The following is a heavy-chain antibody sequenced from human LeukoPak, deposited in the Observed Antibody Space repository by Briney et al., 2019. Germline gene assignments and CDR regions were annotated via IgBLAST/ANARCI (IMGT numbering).Heavy chain of an antibody. V-gene: IGHV1-2*02. D-gene: IGHD4-17*01. Sequence: ASVKVSCKASGYTFTGYYMHWVRQAPGQGLEWMGWINLNTGGTTYAQNFQGRVTMTRDTSISTAYMELSRLKSDDTAVYYCARGPTVTTDYWGQGTLVTVSS. CDR2: INLNTGGT. J-gene: IGHJ4*02. CDR1: GYTFTGYY. CDR3: ARGPTVTTDY.